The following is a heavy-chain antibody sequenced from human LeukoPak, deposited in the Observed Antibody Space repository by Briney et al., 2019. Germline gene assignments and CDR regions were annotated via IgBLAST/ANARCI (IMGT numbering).Heavy chain of an antibody. Sequence: GGSLRLSCAASGFTSSSYGMHWVRQAPGKGLEWVAVIWYDGSNKYYADSVKGRFTISRDNSKNTLYLQMNSLRAEDTAVYYCAKDCADHYYYYYYMDVWGTGTTVTVSS. J-gene: IGHJ6*03. V-gene: IGHV3-33*06. CDR3: AKDCADHYYYYYYMDV. CDR1: GFTSSSYG. CDR2: IWYDGSNK.